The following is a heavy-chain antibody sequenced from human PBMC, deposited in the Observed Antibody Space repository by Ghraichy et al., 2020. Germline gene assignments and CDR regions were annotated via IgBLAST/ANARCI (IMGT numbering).Heavy chain of an antibody. D-gene: IGHD6-19*01. CDR3: ARDVIAVAGSPPGY. J-gene: IGHJ4*02. Sequence: ASVKVSCKASGYTFTSYGISWVRQAPGQGLEWMGWISAYNGNTNYAQKLQGRVTMNTDTSTSTAYMELRSLRSDDTAVYYCARDVIAVAGSPPGYWGQGTLVTVSS. CDR1: GYTFTSYG. V-gene: IGHV1-18*01. CDR2: ISAYNGNT.